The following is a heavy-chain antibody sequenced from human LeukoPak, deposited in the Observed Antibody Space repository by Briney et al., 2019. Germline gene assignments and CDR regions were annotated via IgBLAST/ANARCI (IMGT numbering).Heavy chain of an antibody. Sequence: ASVKVSCKASGYTFTSYYMHWVRQAPGQGLEWMGIINPSGGSTSYAQKFQGRVTMTRDTSTGTVYMELSSLRSEDTAVYYCARDLGHYYGSGSYFDYWGQGTLVTVSS. D-gene: IGHD3-10*01. CDR2: INPSGGST. J-gene: IGHJ4*02. CDR1: GYTFTSYY. V-gene: IGHV1-46*01. CDR3: ARDLGHYYGSGSYFDY.